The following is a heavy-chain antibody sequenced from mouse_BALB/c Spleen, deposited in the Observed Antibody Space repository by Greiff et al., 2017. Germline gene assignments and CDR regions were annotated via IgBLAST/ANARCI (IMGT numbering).Heavy chain of an antibody. J-gene: IGHJ3*01. CDR3: AREAATIAY. Sequence: VQLKESGPGLVKPSQSLSLTCSVTGYSITSGYYWNWIRQFPGNKLEWMGYISYDGSNNYNPSLKNRISITRDTSKNQFFLKLNSVTTEDTATYYCAREAATIAYWGQGTLVTVSA. D-gene: IGHD1-2*01. CDR1: GYSITSGYY. V-gene: IGHV3-6*02. CDR2: ISYDGSN.